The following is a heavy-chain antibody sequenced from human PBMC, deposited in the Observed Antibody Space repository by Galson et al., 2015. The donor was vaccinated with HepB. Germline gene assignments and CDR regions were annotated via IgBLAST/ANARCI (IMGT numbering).Heavy chain of an antibody. Sequence: SLRLSCAASGFTFSSYWMSWVRQAPGKGLEWVANIKQDGSEKYYVDSVKGRFTISRDNAKNSLYLQMNSLRAEDTAVYYCARDVRAGIAAAGIHLLDYWGQGTLVTVSS. J-gene: IGHJ4*02. D-gene: IGHD6-13*01. CDR1: GFTFSSYW. CDR3: ARDVRAGIAAAGIHLLDY. CDR2: IKQDGSEK. V-gene: IGHV3-7*01.